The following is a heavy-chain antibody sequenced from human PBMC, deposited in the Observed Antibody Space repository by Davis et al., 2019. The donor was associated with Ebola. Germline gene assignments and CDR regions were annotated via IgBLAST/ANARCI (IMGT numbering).Heavy chain of an antibody. CDR3: AKQGDTSDAFDV. Sequence: GESLKIPCAAPGFTFSISAMRWVRQAPGKGLEWVSIIRGSGDNTNYADSVRGRFTISRDTSKSTLYMQMNTLRAEDTAIYYCAKQGDTSDAFDVWGQGTMVTVSS. CDR1: GFTFSISA. D-gene: IGHD2-2*02. CDR2: IRGSGDNT. V-gene: IGHV3-23*01. J-gene: IGHJ3*01.